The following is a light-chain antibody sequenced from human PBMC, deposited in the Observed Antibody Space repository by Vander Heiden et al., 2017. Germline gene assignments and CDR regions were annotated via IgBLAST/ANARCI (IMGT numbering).Light chain of an antibody. CDR3: AAWDDSLDGHWV. CDR2: GIN. Sequence: QSVPTQPPSPSWPPGQSMPISCPVRTSTPGSNIVNWYQQLPGTAPKLLIYGINQRPSGVPDRFSGSKSGTSASLAISGLQSEDEADYYCAAWDDSLDGHWVFGGGTKLTVL. CDR1: TSTPGSNI. V-gene: IGLV1-44*01. J-gene: IGLJ3*02.